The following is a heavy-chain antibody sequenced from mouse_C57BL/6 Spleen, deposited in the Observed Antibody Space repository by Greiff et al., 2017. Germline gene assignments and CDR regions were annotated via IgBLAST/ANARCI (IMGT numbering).Heavy chain of an antibody. CDR2: ISDGGSYT. J-gene: IGHJ1*03. Sequence: EVQLVESGGGLVKPGGSLKLSCAASGFTFSSYAMSWVRQTPEKRLEWVATISDGGSYTYYPDNVKGRFTISRDNAKNNLYLQMSHLKSEDTAMYYCARGVYYGNYVWYFDVWGTGTTVTVSS. V-gene: IGHV5-4*01. CDR1: GFTFSSYA. CDR3: ARGVYYGNYVWYFDV. D-gene: IGHD2-1*01.